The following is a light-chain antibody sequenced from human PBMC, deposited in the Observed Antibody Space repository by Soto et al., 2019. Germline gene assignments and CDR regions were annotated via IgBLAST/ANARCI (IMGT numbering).Light chain of an antibody. V-gene: IGKV1-39*01. CDR1: QNINTY. J-gene: IGKJ1*01. CDR2: AAS. Sequence: DIQMTQSPSSLSASVGARVTITCRASQNINTYLNGDQHKPGKAPKVLIYAASSLQSGVPSRFSGSASGTDVTLTISSLQPEEFATYYCQQCYSTPPTCGQGTKEEIK. CDR3: QQCYSTPPT.